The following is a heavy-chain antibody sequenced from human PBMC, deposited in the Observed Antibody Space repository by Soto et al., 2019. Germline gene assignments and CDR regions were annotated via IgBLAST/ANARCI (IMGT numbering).Heavy chain of an antibody. V-gene: IGHV4-34*10. Sequence: QVQLQESGPGLVKPSETLSLTCSVYGGSFSSHYWSWIRQPPGKGLEWIGEINASGRPTYNPSLTSRITISVDTSKNQFSLNLTSVTAADTAVYYCARDSVGTCWFDPWGQGTLVTVSS. J-gene: IGHJ5*02. CDR2: INASGRP. D-gene: IGHD3-10*01. CDR3: ARDSVGTCWFDP. CDR1: GGSFSSHY.